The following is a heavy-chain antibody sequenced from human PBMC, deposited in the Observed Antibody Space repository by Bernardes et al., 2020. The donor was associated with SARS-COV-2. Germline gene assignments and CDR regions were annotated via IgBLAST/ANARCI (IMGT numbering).Heavy chain of an antibody. Sequence: GSLRLSCAASGFTFSSYAMSWVRQAPGKGLEWVSAISGSGGSTYYADSVKGRFTISRDNSKNTLYLQMNSLRAEDTAVYYCAKGTRITMVQGVIGFDYWGQGTLVTVSS. CDR1: GFTFSSYA. D-gene: IGHD3-10*01. V-gene: IGHV3-23*01. CDR2: ISGSGGST. CDR3: AKGTRITMVQGVIGFDY. J-gene: IGHJ4*02.